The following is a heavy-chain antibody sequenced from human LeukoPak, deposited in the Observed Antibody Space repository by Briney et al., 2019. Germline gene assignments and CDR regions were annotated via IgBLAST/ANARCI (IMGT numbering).Heavy chain of an antibody. CDR3: ARRVRVGQQGLSFPFDY. D-gene: IGHD3-10*02. V-gene: IGHV4-30-4*01. J-gene: IGHJ4*02. Sequence: SQTLSLTCTVSGGSISSGDYYWSWIRQPPGKGLEWIGYIYYSGSTYYNPSLKSRVTISVDTSKNQFSLKLSSVTAADTAVYYCARRVRVGQQGLSFPFDYWGQGTLVTVSS. CDR2: IYYSGST. CDR1: GGSISSGDYY.